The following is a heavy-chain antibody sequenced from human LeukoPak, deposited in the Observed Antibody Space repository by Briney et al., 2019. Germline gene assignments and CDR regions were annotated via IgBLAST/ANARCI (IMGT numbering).Heavy chain of an antibody. Sequence: PGGSLRLSCAASGFTFSSYWMSWVRQAPGKGLEWVANIKQDGSEKYYVDSVKGRFTISRDNAKNSLYLQMNSLGAEDTAVYYCARDRYCSGGSCFDAFDIWGQGTMVTVSS. CDR3: ARDRYCSGGSCFDAFDI. D-gene: IGHD2-15*01. CDR1: GFTFSSYW. J-gene: IGHJ3*02. CDR2: IKQDGSEK. V-gene: IGHV3-7*01.